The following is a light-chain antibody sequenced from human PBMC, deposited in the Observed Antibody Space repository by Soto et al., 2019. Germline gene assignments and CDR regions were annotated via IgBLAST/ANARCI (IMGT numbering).Light chain of an antibody. CDR1: SGYSNYK. CDR2: VGTGGIVG. CDR3: GVDHGSGSNFVYV. V-gene: IGLV9-49*01. Sequence: QSVLTQSPSASASLGASVTLTCTLSSGYSNYKVDWYQQRPGKGPRFVMRVGTGGIVGSKGDGIPDRFSVLGSGLNRYLTIKNIQEEDESDYHCGVDHGSGSNFVYVFGTGTKLTVL. J-gene: IGLJ1*01.